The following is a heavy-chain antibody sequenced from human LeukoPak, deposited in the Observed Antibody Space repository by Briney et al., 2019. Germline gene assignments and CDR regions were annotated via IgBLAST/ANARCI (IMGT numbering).Heavy chain of an antibody. Sequence: GGSLRLSCAASGFTFDDYGMSWVRQAPGKGLEWVINIRPDGGEKYFVDSVRGRFTISRDNAKNSLYLQMNNLRAEDTAVYYCARDLSGPSLYWGQGTLVTVSS. D-gene: IGHD2-15*01. CDR2: IRPDGGEK. CDR3: ARDLSGPSLY. CDR1: GFTFDDYG. V-gene: IGHV3-7*01. J-gene: IGHJ4*02.